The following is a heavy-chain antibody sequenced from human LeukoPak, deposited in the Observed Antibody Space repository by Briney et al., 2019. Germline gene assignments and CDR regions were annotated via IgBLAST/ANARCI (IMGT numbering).Heavy chain of an antibody. CDR2: INPNSGGT. V-gene: IGHV1-2*02. CDR3: ARHLTTVALLAGWFDP. Sequence: ASVKVSCKASGYTFTGYYMHWVRQAPGQGLEWMGWINPNSGGTNYAQKFQGRVTMTRDTSISTAYMELSRLRSDDTAVYYCARHLTTVALLAGWFDPWGQGTLVTVSS. CDR1: GYTFTGYY. D-gene: IGHD4-23*01. J-gene: IGHJ5*02.